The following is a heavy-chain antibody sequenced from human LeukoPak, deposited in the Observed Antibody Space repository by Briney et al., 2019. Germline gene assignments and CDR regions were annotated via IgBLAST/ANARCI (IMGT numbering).Heavy chain of an antibody. CDR1: GFTFSSHG. CDR3: AKSGYNRFDY. D-gene: IGHD5-24*01. V-gene: IGHV3-23*01. Sequence: GGSLRLSCAASGFTFSSHGINWVRQAPGKGLEWVSGISPSGSISYYADSVKGRFTISRDNSKNTLYLQMNSLRAEDTAVYYCAKSGYNRFDYWGQGTLVTVSS. CDR2: ISPSGSIS. J-gene: IGHJ4*02.